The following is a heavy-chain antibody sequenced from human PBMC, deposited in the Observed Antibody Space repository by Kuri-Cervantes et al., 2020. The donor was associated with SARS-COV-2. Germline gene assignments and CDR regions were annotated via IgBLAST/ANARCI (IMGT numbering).Heavy chain of an antibody. CDR1: GYTFTSYY. J-gene: IGHJ4*02. Sequence: ASVKVSCKASGYTFTSYYMHWVRQAPGQGLEWMGITNPSGGSTSYAQKFQGRVTMTRDTSTSTVYMELSSLRSEDTAVYYCARGPLYSSGWYGLGPLGVPFSIDYWGQGTLVTVSS. CDR3: ARGPLYSSGWYGLGPLGVPFSIDY. V-gene: IGHV1-46*01. D-gene: IGHD6-19*01. CDR2: TNPSGGST.